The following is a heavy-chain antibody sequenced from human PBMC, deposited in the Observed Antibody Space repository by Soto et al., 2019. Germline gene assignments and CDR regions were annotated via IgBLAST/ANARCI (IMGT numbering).Heavy chain of an antibody. CDR1: GGSVSSGSYH. CDR2: IYYSGST. J-gene: IGHJ6*02. D-gene: IGHD3-16*01. Sequence: PSETLSLTCTVSGGSVSSGSYHWTWIRQPPGKGLEWIGYIYYSGSTNYNPSLKSRVTISVDTSKNQFSLKLSSVTAADTAVYYCARDNMRARDGMDVWGQGTRVTVSS. CDR3: ARDNMRARDGMDV. V-gene: IGHV4-61*01.